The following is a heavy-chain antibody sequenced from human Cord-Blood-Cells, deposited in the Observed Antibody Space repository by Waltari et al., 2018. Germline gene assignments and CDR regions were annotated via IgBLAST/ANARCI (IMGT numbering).Heavy chain of an antibody. CDR1: GGSISSSSYY. D-gene: IGHD6-13*01. CDR2: IYYSGST. V-gene: IGHV4-39*01. Sequence: QLQLQESGPGLVKPSETLSLTCTVSGGSISSSSYYWGWIRQPPGKGLEWIGGIYYSGSTYYNPSLKSRVTISVDTSKNQFSLKLSSVTAADTAVYYCASQAGYNWFDPWGQGTLVTVSS. J-gene: IGHJ5*02. CDR3: ASQAGYNWFDP.